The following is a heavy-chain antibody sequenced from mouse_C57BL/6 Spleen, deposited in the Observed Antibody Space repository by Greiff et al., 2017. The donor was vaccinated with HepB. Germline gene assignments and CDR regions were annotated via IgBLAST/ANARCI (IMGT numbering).Heavy chain of an antibody. D-gene: IGHD1-1*01. V-gene: IGHV1-64*01. J-gene: IGHJ4*01. CDR1: GYTFTSYW. Sequence: QVQLQQSGAELVKPGASVKLSCKASGYTFTSYWMHWVKQRPGQGLEWIGMIHPNSGSTNYNEKFKSKATLTVDKSSSTAYMQLSSLTSEDSAVYYCARPVLGGFYAMDYWGQGTSVTVSS. CDR2: IHPNSGST. CDR3: ARPVLGGFYAMDY.